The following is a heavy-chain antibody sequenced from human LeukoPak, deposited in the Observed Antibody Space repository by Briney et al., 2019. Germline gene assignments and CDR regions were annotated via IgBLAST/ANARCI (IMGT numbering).Heavy chain of an antibody. CDR1: GYTFTSYA. V-gene: IGHV7-4-1*02. CDR2: IKTNTGSP. J-gene: IGHJ4*02. Sequence: ASVKVSRKASGYTFTSYAMNWVRQAPGQGLEWMGWIKTNTGSPTYAQGFTGRFVFSLDTSVSTAYLQISSLKAEDTAVYYCARGDSSSWAQGQRPRLNYWGQGTLVTVSS. CDR3: ARGDSSSWAQGQRPRLNY. D-gene: IGHD6-13*01.